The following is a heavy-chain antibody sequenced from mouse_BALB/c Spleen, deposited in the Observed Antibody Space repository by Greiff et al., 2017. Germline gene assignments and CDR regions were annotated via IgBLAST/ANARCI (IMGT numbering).Heavy chain of an antibody. J-gene: IGHJ4*01. V-gene: IGHV1-9*01. Sequence: QVQLQQSGAELMKPGASVKISCKATGYTFSSYWIEWVKQRPGHGLEWIGEILPGSGSTNYNEKFKGKATFTADTSSNTAYMQLSSLTSEDSAVYYCARGRWSYAMDYWGQGTSVTVSS. CDR1: GYTFSSYW. CDR2: ILPGSGST. CDR3: ARGRWSYAMDY. D-gene: IGHD1-1*02.